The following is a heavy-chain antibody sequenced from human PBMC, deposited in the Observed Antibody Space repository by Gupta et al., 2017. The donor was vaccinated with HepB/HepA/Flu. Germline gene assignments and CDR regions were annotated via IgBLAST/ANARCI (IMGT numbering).Heavy chain of an antibody. CDR2: IKSKTDGGTT. V-gene: IGHV3-15*01. D-gene: IGHD2-15*01. Sequence: EVQLVESGGGLVKPGGSLRLSCAASGFTFSNAWMSWVRQAPGKGLEWVGRIKSKTDGGTTDYAAPVKGRFTISRDDSKNTLYLQMNSLKTEDTAVYYCTTVYCSGGSCYSLDYWGQGTLVTVSS. CDR1: GFTFSNAW. J-gene: IGHJ4*02. CDR3: TTVYCSGGSCYSLDY.